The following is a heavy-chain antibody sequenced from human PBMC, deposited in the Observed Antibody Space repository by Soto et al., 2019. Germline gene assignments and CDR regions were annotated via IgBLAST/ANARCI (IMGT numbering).Heavy chain of an antibody. V-gene: IGHV1-46*03. CDR2: INPSGGST. Sequence: ASVKVSCKASGYTFTSYYMHWVRQVPGQGIEWMGIINPSGGSTSYAQKFQGRVTMTRDTSTSTVYMELSSLRSEDTAVYYCARELYQRYYDLLTGYYYWGQGTLVNVSS. D-gene: IGHD3-9*01. J-gene: IGHJ4*02. CDR1: GYTFTSYY. CDR3: ARELYQRYYDLLTGYYY.